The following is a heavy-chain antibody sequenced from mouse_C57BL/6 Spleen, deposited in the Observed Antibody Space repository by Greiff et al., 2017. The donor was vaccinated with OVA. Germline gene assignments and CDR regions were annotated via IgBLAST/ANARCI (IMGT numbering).Heavy chain of an antibody. CDR2: ISSGGDYI. V-gene: IGHV5-9-1*02. J-gene: IGHJ2*01. Sequence: EVQLQESGEGLVKPGGSLKLSCAASGFTFSSYAMSWVRQTPEKRLEWVAYISSGGDYIYYADTVKGRFTISRDNARNTLYLQMSSLKSEDTAMYYCTRDKDYSNFDYWGQGTTLTVSS. D-gene: IGHD2-5*01. CDR1: GFTFSSYA. CDR3: TRDKDYSNFDY.